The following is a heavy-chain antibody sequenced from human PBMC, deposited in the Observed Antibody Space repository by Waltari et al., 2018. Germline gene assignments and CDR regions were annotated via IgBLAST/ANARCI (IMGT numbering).Heavy chain of an antibody. J-gene: IGHJ4*02. V-gene: IGHV3-23*04. CDR3: AKAPPSDWAPIDY. CDR1: GFTFSSYA. D-gene: IGHD3-9*01. Sequence: EVQLVESGGGLVQPGGSLRLSCAASGFTFSSYAMSWVRQAPGEGLEWVSAISGSGGTTYYADSVKGRFTISRDNSKNTLYLQMNSLRAEDTAIYYCAKAPPSDWAPIDYWGQGTLVTVSS. CDR2: ISGSGGTT.